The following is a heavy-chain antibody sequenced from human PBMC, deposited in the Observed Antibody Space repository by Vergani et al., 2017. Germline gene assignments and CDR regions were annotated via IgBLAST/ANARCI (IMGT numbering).Heavy chain of an antibody. Sequence: EVQLVESGGGLVKPGGSLRLSCAASGFTFSSYNMNWVRQAPGKGLEWVSSISSSSSYIYYADSVKGRFNISRDNAKNSLYLQMNSLRVEDTAVYYCARDVLTTDYYSYYGMDVWGQGTTVTVSS. CDR2: ISSSSSYI. D-gene: IGHD4-17*01. J-gene: IGHJ6*02. CDR1: GFTFSSYN. CDR3: ARDVLTTDYYSYYGMDV. V-gene: IGHV3-21*01.